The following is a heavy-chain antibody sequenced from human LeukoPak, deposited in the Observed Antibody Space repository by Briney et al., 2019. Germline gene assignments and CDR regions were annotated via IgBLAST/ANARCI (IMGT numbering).Heavy chain of an antibody. D-gene: IGHD3-10*01. CDR2: IYYSGST. CDR3: ARVGYGSGSYYNNAFDI. V-gene: IGHV4-39*07. J-gene: IGHJ3*02. CDR1: GGSISSSSYY. Sequence: SETLSLTCTVSGGSISSSSYYWGWIRQPPGKGLEWIGSIYYSGSTNYNPSLKSRVTISVDTSKNQFSLKLSSVTAADTAVYYCARVGYGSGSYYNNAFDIWGQGTMVTVSS.